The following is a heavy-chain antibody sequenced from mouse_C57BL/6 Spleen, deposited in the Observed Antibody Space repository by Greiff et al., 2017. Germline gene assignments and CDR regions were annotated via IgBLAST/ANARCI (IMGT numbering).Heavy chain of an antibody. Sequence: EVQLQQSGPELVKPGASVKISCKASGYSFTGYYMNWVKQSPEKSLEWIGEINPSTGGTTYNQKFKAKATLTVDKSSSTAYMQLKSLTSEDAAVYYCARRYYGSGDYFDYWGQGTTLTVSS. D-gene: IGHD1-1*01. CDR2: INPSTGGT. J-gene: IGHJ2*01. V-gene: IGHV1-42*01. CDR3: ARRYYGSGDYFDY. CDR1: GYSFTGYY.